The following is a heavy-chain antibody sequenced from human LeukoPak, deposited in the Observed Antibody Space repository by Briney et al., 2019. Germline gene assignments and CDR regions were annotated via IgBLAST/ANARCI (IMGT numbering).Heavy chain of an antibody. J-gene: IGHJ4*02. CDR2: IYYSGST. V-gene: IGHV4-59*01. D-gene: IGHD6-13*01. Sequence: SETLSLTCAVYGGSFSGYYWSWIRQPPGKGLEWIGYIYYSGSTNYNPSLKSRVTISVDTSKNQFSLKLSSVTAADTAVYYCASGRDSSWYYFDYWGQGTLVTVSS. CDR3: ASGRDSSWYYFDY. CDR1: GGSFSGYY.